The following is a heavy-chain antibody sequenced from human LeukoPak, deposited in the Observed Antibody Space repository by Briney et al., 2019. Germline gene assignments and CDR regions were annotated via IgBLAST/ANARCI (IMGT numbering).Heavy chain of an antibody. CDR1: GFTFSSYA. V-gene: IGHV3-30*04. D-gene: IGHD6-13*01. CDR3: ARAEYSSSWYPGY. Sequence: PGGSLRLSCAASGFTFSSYAMHWVRQAPGKGLEWVAVISYDGSNKYYADSVKGRFTISRDNSKNTLYLQTNSLRAEDTAVYYCARAEYSSSWYPGYWGQGTLVTVSS. CDR2: ISYDGSNK. J-gene: IGHJ4*02.